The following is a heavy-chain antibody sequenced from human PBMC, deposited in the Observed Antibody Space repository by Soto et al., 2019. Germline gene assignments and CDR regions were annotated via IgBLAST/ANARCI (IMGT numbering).Heavy chain of an antibody. CDR2: ISYDGSNK. V-gene: IGHV3-30-3*01. D-gene: IGHD6-19*01. CDR3: ARVDIAVAGGAYYFDS. J-gene: IGHJ4*02. CDR1: GFTFSSYA. Sequence: QVQMVESGGGVVQPGRSLRLSCAASGFTFSSYAMHWVRQAPGKGLEWVAVISYDGSNKYYADSVKGRFTISRDNSKNTLYLQMNSLGAEDTAVYYCARVDIAVAGGAYYFDSWGQGTLVTVSS.